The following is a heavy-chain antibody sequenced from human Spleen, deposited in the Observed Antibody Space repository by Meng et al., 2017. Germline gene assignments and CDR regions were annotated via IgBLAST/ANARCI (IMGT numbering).Heavy chain of an antibody. Sequence: QARMLESAPGCVVHSPTLSLTFVVFGGPFRDYYGVWIRQPPGKGLEWFGEINHRGSTNYNPSLESRATISVDTSQNNLSLKLSSVTAADSAVYYCARGPTTMAHDFDYWGQGTLVTVSS. CDR3: ARGPTTMAHDFDY. D-gene: IGHD4-11*01. CDR1: GGPFRDYY. V-gene: IGHV4-34*09. J-gene: IGHJ4*02. CDR2: INHRGST.